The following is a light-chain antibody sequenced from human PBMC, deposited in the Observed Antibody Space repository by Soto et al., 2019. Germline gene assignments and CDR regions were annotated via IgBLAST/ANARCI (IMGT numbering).Light chain of an antibody. J-gene: IGKJ4*01. CDR3: LQDYNYPLT. CDR1: QGIRND. CDR2: AAS. Sequence: AIQLTQSQSSLSASVGDRVIITCRGSQGIRNDLGWYPLKPEKATKLLIYAASSVQSGVPSRFYGSGSGTDFALTISRLQSEDFATYNSLQDYNYPLTCGGGTKVDIK. V-gene: IGKV1-6*01.